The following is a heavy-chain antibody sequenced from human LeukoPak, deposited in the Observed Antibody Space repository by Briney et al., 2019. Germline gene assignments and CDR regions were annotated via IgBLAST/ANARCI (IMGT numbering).Heavy chain of an antibody. CDR1: GFTFSSYS. D-gene: IGHD5-18*01. CDR2: ISSSSSYI. J-gene: IGHJ4*02. CDR3: ARGGSGYSYGKIDS. Sequence: GGSLRLSCAASGFTFSSYSMNWVRQAPGKGLEWVSSISSSSSYIYYADSVKGRFTISRDNAKNPLYLQMNSLRDEDTAVYYCARGGSGYSYGKIDSWGQGILVTVSS. V-gene: IGHV3-21*01.